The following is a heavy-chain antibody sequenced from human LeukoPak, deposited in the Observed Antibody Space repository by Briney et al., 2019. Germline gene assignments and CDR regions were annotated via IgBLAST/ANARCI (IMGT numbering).Heavy chain of an antibody. CDR1: GFTFSSYA. V-gene: IGHV3-30-3*01. D-gene: IGHD3-10*01. J-gene: IGHJ4*02. Sequence: GRSLRLSCAASGFTFSSYAMHWVRQAPGKGLEWVAVKSYDGSNKYYADSVKGRFTISRDNSKNTLYLQMNSLRAEDTAVYYCARDSSLGEWGQGTLVTVSS. CDR3: ARDSSLGE. CDR2: KSYDGSNK.